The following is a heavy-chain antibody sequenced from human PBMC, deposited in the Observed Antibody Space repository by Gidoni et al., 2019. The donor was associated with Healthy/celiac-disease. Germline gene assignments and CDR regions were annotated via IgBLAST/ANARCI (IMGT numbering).Heavy chain of an antibody. CDR3: ARDRREAYGEPRSDAFDI. D-gene: IGHD2-21*01. Sequence: QVQLQESGPGLVKPSETLSITCAVSGYSISSGYSWGWIRQPPGKGLEWIGSIYHSGSTYYNPSLKSRVTISVDTSKNQFSLKLSSVTAADTAVYYCARDRREAYGEPRSDAFDIWGQGTMVTVSS. CDR1: GYSISSGYS. CDR2: IYHSGST. V-gene: IGHV4-38-2*02. J-gene: IGHJ3*02.